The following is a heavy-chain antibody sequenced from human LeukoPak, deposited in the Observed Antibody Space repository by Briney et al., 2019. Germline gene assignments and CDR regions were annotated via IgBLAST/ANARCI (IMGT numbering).Heavy chain of an antibody. Sequence: GASVKVSCKASGYTFTSYGISWVRQAPGQGLEWMGWISAYNGNTNYAQKLQGRVTMTGDTSTSTVYMELSSLRSEDTAVYYCASVFHRAYDSSGGDWFDPWGQGTLVTVSS. D-gene: IGHD3-22*01. V-gene: IGHV1-18*01. CDR1: GYTFTSYG. J-gene: IGHJ5*02. CDR3: ASVFHRAYDSSGGDWFDP. CDR2: ISAYNGNT.